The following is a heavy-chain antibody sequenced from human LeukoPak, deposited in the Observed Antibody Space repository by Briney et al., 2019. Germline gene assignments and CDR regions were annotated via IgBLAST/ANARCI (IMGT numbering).Heavy chain of an antibody. J-gene: IGHJ3*02. CDR2: IYYSGST. V-gene: IGHV4-61*01. Sequence: SETLSLTCAVSGGSISSSYYWSWIRQPPGKGLEWIGYIYYSGSTNYNPSLKSRVTISVDTSKNQFSLKLSSVTAADTAVYYCARIFPGVNDYVWGSYPLSPVDIWGQGTMVTVSS. CDR1: GGSISSSYY. CDR3: ARIFPGVNDYVWGSYPLSPVDI. D-gene: IGHD3-16*02.